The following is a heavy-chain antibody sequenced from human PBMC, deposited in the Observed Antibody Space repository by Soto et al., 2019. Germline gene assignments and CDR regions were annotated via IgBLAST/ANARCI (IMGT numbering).Heavy chain of an antibody. J-gene: IGHJ5*02. V-gene: IGHV1-18*01. CDR3: ARSYQWITMIVVVSNWFDP. D-gene: IGHD3-22*01. CDR1: GYTFTSYG. Sequence: ASVKVSCKASGYTFTSYGISWVRQAPGQGLEWMGWISAYNGNTNYAQKLQGRVTMTTDTSTSTAYMELRSLRSDDTAVYYCARSYQWITMIVVVSNWFDPWGQGTLVTVSS. CDR2: ISAYNGNT.